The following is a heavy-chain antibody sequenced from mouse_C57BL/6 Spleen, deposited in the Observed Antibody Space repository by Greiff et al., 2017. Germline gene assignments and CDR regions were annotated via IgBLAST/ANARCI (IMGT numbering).Heavy chain of an antibody. CDR2: ISSGSSTI. D-gene: IGHD1-1*01. CDR1: GFTFSDYG. V-gene: IGHV5-17*01. CDR3: AREIITTVVGYAMDY. J-gene: IGHJ4*01. Sequence: EVQRVESGGGLVKPGGSLKLSCAASGFTFSDYGMHWVRQAPEKGLEWVAYISSGSSTIYYADTVKGRFTISRDNAKNTLFLQMTSLRSEDTAMYYCAREIITTVVGYAMDYWGQGTSVTVSS.